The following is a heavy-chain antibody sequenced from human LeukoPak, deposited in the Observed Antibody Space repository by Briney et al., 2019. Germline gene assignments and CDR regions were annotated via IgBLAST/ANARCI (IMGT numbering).Heavy chain of an antibody. CDR2: IKEDGSEK. Sequence: PGGSLRLSCAASGFTFSRYWMIWVRQAPGKGLEWVANIKEDGSEKYYVDSVKGRFTISRDNTKNSLYLQMNSLRAEDTAVYYCARNPLGCGGDCYPNTFDIWGQGTMVT. CDR3: ARNPLGCGGDCYPNTFDI. CDR1: GFTFSRYW. D-gene: IGHD2-21*02. J-gene: IGHJ3*02. V-gene: IGHV3-7*01.